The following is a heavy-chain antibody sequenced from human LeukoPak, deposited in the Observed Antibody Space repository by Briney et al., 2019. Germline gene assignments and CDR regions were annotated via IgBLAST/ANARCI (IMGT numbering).Heavy chain of an antibody. CDR2: IYPGNSDT. CDR3: ARRIAVAGPDPNWFDP. CDR1: GYSFTRNW. D-gene: IGHD6-19*01. Sequence: GESLKISCKGSGYSFTRNWIGWVRQMPGKGLEWMGIIYPGNSDTRYSPSFQGQVTISADKSISTAYLQWSSLKASDTAMYYCARRIAVAGPDPNWFDPWGQGTLVTVSS. V-gene: IGHV5-51*01. J-gene: IGHJ5*02.